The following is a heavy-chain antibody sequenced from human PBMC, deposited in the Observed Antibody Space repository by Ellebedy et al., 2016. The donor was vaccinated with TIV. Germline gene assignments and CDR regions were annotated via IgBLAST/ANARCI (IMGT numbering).Heavy chain of an antibody. CDR1: GDSVSRNSAV. J-gene: IGHJ6*02. CDR2: TSYRSKWYN. D-gene: IGHD3-10*01. Sequence: SQTLSLTXXISGDSVSRNSAVWNWIRQSPSRGLEWLGKTSYRSKWYNDSAVSVKSRITINPDTSKNQFSLQLNSVTPEDTAVYYCARENTMVRGVINPMDVWGQGTTVTVSS. V-gene: IGHV6-1*01. CDR3: ARENTMVRGVINPMDV.